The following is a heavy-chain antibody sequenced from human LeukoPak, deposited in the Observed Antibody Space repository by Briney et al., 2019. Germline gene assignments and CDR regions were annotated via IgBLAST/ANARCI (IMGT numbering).Heavy chain of an antibody. CDR1: GFTFSSYS. Sequence: GGSLRLSCAASGFTFSSYSMNWVRQAPGKGLEWVSYISSSSSTIYYADSVKGRFTISRDNAKNSLYLQMNSLRAEDTAVYYCARDSPGDIVVVPAAIRRVDYWGQGTLVTVSS. CDR3: ARDSPGDIVVVPAAIRRVDY. V-gene: IGHV3-48*01. D-gene: IGHD2-2*02. CDR2: ISSSSSTI. J-gene: IGHJ4*02.